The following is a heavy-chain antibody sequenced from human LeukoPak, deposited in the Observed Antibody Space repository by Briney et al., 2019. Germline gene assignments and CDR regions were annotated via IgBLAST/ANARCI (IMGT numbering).Heavy chain of an antibody. CDR2: ISANGGGT. Sequence: PGGSLRLSCAASGFTFSSYAMSWVRQAPGKGLEWVSSISANGGGTYYADSVKGRFTVSRDNSQNTLYLQMNSLRAEDTAVYYCAKATKSIVVDNYFDYWGQGALVTVSS. CDR3: AKATKSIVVDNYFDY. V-gene: IGHV3-23*01. J-gene: IGHJ4*02. D-gene: IGHD3-22*01. CDR1: GFTFSSYA.